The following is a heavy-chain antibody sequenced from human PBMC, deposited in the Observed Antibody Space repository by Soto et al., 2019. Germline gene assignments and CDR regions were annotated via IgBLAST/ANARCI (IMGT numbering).Heavy chain of an antibody. V-gene: IGHV3-73*01. J-gene: IGHJ4*02. Sequence: EVQLVESGGGLVQPGGSLKLSCAASGFIFSGSAVHWVRQASGKGLEWVGRILSKAGNYATAYPASMKGRFTISRDDSENTAFLQMNSLKTEVTAVYYCIRGGSPYYYDYWCQGTLVAVSS. CDR1: GFIFSGSA. CDR3: IRGGSPYYYDY. CDR2: ILSKAGNYAT.